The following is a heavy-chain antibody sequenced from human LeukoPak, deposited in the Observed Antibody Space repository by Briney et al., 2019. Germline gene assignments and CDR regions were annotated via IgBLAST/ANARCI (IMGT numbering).Heavy chain of an antibody. CDR1: GFTFSSYW. J-gene: IGHJ4*02. CDR3: ARDVRDGYNFVNY. CDR2: IKQDGSEK. Sequence: TGGSLRLSCAASGFTFSSYWMSWVRQAPGKGLEWVANIKQDGSEKYYVDSVKGRFTISRDNAKNSLYLQMNSLRAEDTAVYYCARDVRDGYNFVNYWGQGTLVTVSS. V-gene: IGHV3-7*01. D-gene: IGHD5-24*01.